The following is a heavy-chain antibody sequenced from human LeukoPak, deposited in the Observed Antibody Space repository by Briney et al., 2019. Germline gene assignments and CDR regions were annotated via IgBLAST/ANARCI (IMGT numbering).Heavy chain of an antibody. V-gene: IGHV1-2*02. CDR3: ARPRNDYGDYDSPDAFDI. J-gene: IGHJ3*02. CDR1: GYTFTGYY. CDR2: INPNSGGT. D-gene: IGHD4-17*01. Sequence: GASVKVSCKASGYTFTGYYMHWVRQAPGQGLEWMGWINPNSGGTNYAQKLQGRVTMTTDTSTSTAYMELRSLRSDDTAVYYCARPRNDYGDYDSPDAFDIWGQGTMVTVSS.